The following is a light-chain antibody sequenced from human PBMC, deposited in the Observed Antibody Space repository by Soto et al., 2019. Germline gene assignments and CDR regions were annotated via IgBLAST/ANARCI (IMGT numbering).Light chain of an antibody. V-gene: IGKV3-11*01. CDR1: QSVSNNY. J-gene: IGKJ4*01. CDR3: QQRGNWPLT. Sequence: EIVLTQSPGTLSLSPGESATLSCRASQSVSNNYLAWYQQKPGQAPRLLIYGASNRATGIPARFSGSGSGTDFTLTISSLEPEDFALYYCQQRGNWPLTFGGGTKVDIK. CDR2: GAS.